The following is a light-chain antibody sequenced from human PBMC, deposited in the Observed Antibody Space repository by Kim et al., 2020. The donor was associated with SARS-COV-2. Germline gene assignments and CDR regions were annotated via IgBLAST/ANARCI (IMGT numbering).Light chain of an antibody. CDR2: EDG. CDR3: QSYDNGNQV. CDR1: SGSIARND. Sequence: GNTITISCTGSSGSIARNDVQWYQQRPGSAPTTVIYEDGKRPSGVPDRFSGSIDTASNSASLTISGLKTEDEADYYCQSYDNGNQVFGGGTQLTVL. J-gene: IGLJ3*02. V-gene: IGLV6-57*02.